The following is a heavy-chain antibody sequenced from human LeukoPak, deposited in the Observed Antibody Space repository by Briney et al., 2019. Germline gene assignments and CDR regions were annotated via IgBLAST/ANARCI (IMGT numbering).Heavy chain of an antibody. D-gene: IGHD2-8*02. CDR3: SRGLTSVGKKYWFDY. J-gene: IGHJ4*02. V-gene: IGHV3-49*04. CDR1: GFIFGDYA. CDR2: VRSKIYGGTT. Sequence: GGSLRLSCTGSGFIFGDYAMNWVRQAPGKGLEWVGLVRSKIYGGTTEYAASVKGRFTVSRDDSNNVAYLQMNSLTTEDTAVYYCSRGLTSVGKKYWFDYWGQGTLVTVSS.